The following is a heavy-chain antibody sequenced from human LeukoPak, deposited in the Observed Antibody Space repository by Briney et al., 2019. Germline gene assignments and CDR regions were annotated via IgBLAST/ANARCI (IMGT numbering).Heavy chain of an antibody. CDR1: KVTFSDYA. CDR2: ISGSGGNT. CDR3: AKGTGINHYHWIDP. D-gene: IGHD3/OR15-3a*01. Sequence: GGSLRLSCAASKVTFSDYAMNWDRQAPGKGLEWVSGISGSGGNTYYADSVKGRFTISRDNSKNTLYLQMNSLRAEDTALYYCAKGTGINHYHWIDPWGQGTQVTVSS. J-gene: IGHJ5*02. V-gene: IGHV3-23*01.